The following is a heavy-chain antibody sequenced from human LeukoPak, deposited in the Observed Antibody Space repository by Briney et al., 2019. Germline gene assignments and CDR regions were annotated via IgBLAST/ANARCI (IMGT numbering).Heavy chain of an antibody. Sequence: SQTLSLTCAISGDSVSSNSAVWTWIRQSPSRGLEWLGRTYYRSKWYNDYAVSVKSRITINPDTSRNQFSLQLNSVTPEDTAVYYCTREAVWGTSDYWAQGTLVTVSS. J-gene: IGHJ4*02. V-gene: IGHV6-1*01. CDR2: TYYRSKWYN. CDR3: TREAVWGTSDY. CDR1: GDSVSSNSAV. D-gene: IGHD3-16*01.